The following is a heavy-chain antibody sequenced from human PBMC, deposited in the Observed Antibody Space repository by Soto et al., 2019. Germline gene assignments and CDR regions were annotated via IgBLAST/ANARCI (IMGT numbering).Heavy chain of an antibody. V-gene: IGHV4-30-4*01. CDR2: IHYTGSI. D-gene: IGHD4-17*01. CDR3: AREDDGGDRDYYGLDV. Sequence: SETLSLTCTVSGGSINIGHYRWTWIRQTPGKGLEWIGYIHYTGSISYNPSLQSRLTISVDTSKNQFSLKLTSVTAADTAVYFCAREDDGGDRDYYGLDVWGQGTTVTVSS. CDR1: GGSINIGHYR. J-gene: IGHJ6*02.